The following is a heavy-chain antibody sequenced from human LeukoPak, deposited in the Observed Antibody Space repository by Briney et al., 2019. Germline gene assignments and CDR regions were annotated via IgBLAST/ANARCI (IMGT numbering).Heavy chain of an antibody. J-gene: IGHJ2*01. CDR1: GGSISSGRYY. D-gene: IGHD6-19*01. Sequence: SETLSLTCTASGGSISSGRYYWSWIRQPAGKGLEWIGYIYYSGSTNYNPSLKSRVTISVDTSKNQFSLKLSSVTAADTAVYYCARVGSGWYRGYWYFDLWGRGTLVTVSS. CDR3: ARVGSGWYRGYWYFDL. CDR2: IYYSGST. V-gene: IGHV4-61*10.